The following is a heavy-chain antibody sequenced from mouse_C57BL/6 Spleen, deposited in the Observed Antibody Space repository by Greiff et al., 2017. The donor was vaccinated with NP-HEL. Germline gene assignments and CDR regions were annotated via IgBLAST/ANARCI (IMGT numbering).Heavy chain of an antibody. J-gene: IGHJ3*01. CDR1: GYTFTSYW. Sequence: VQLQQSGAELVKPGASVKLSCKASGYTFTSYWMHWVKQRPGQGLEWIGMIHPNSGSTNYNEKFKSKATLTVDKSSSTAYMQLSSLTSEDSAVYYCYYYGSSPGAYWGQGTLVTVSA. D-gene: IGHD1-1*01. CDR3: YYYGSSPGAY. CDR2: IHPNSGST. V-gene: IGHV1-64*01.